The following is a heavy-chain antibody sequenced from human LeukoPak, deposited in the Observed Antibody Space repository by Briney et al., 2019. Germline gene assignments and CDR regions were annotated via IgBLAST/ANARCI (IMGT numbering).Heavy chain of an antibody. CDR3: ARFRYYDFWSGYYSQEYYFDY. CDR1: GGSFSGYY. J-gene: IGHJ4*02. Sequence: PSETLSLTCAVYGGSFSGYYWSWIRQPPGKGLEWIGEINHSGSTNYNPSLKSRVTISVDTSKNQFSLKLSSVTAADTAVYYCARFRYYDFWSGYYSQEYYFDYWGQGTLVTVSS. V-gene: IGHV4-34*01. D-gene: IGHD3-3*01. CDR2: INHSGST.